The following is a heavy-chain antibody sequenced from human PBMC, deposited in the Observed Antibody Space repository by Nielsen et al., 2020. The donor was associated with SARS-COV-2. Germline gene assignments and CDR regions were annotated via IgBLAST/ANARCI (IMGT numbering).Heavy chain of an antibody. CDR2: IYYSGST. Sequence: SETLSLTCTVSGGSISSSSYYWGWIRQPPGKGLEWIGSIYYSGSTYYNPSLKSRVTISVDTSKNQFSLKLSSVTAADTAVYYCAREKSGPADYWGQGTLVTVSS. CDR3: AREKSGPADY. J-gene: IGHJ4*02. CDR1: GGSISSSSYY. V-gene: IGHV4-39*01.